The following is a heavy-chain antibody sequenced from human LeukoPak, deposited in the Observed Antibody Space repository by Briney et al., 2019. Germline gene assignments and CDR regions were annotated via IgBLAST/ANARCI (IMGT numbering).Heavy chain of an antibody. J-gene: IGHJ4*02. Sequence: PGGSLRLSCAASGFTFSSYWMSWVRQAPGKGLEWVANINQDGTEKYYVDSVKGRFTISRDYAKNSLYLQTNSLRVEDTAVYYCAKVAKYYYGPETYYFFEQWGQGTPVTASS. D-gene: IGHD3-10*01. CDR2: INQDGTEK. CDR1: GFTFSSYW. CDR3: AKVAKYYYGPETYYFFEQ. V-gene: IGHV3-7*01.